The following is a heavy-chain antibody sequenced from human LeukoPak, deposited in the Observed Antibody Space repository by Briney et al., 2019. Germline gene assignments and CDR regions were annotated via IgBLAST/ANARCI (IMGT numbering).Heavy chain of an antibody. Sequence: SGGSLRLSCAASGFTFSSFPMSWVRQAPGKGLEWVSAISGSGGSTYYADSVKGRFTISRDNSKNTLYLQMNSLRAEDTAVYYCAKDRRMYYYDSSGSPVDYWGQGTLVTVSS. D-gene: IGHD3-22*01. CDR3: AKDRRMYYYDSSGSPVDY. CDR2: ISGSGGST. V-gene: IGHV3-23*01. CDR1: GFTFSSFP. J-gene: IGHJ4*02.